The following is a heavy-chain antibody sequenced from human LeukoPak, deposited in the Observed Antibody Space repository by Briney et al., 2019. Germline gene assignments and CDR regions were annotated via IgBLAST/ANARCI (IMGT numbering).Heavy chain of an antibody. J-gene: IGHJ3*02. Sequence: SETLSLTCAVYGGSFSGYYWSWIRQPPGKGLEWIGEINHSGSTNYNPSLKSRVTISVDTSKNQFSLKLSSVTAADTAVYYCARGTGDLIVVVPAAIRSDAFDIWGQGTMVADSS. CDR3: ARGTGDLIVVVPAAIRSDAFDI. V-gene: IGHV4-34*01. D-gene: IGHD2-2*01. CDR1: GGSFSGYY. CDR2: INHSGST.